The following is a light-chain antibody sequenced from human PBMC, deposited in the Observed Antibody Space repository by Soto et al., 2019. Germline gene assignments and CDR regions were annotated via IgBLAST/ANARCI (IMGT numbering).Light chain of an antibody. J-gene: IGKJ3*01. CDR2: DAS. Sequence: DIQLTQSPSFLSASVGDRVTITCRASQTVSSYLVWYQQKPGKAPKVLITDASTLQSGVPSRFSGSGFGTECTLTIRGLQPEDVATYYCQQLNNFVTFGPGTKVNI. CDR1: QTVSSY. CDR3: QQLNNFVT. V-gene: IGKV1-9*01.